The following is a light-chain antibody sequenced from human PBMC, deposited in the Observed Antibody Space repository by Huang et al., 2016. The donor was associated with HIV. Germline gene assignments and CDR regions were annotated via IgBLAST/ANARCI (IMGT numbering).Light chain of an antibody. J-gene: IGKJ5*01. CDR1: QDIGSS. Sequence: QLTQSPPSLSASVGDTVTISGRASQDIGSSLAWYQQKTGRAPKLLISGASTLQTGVPSRFSADAAGTFFTLFISDLQPEDFATYYCQQLHTYPITFGQGTRLEIK. V-gene: IGKV1-13*02. CDR2: GAS. CDR3: QQLHTYPIT.